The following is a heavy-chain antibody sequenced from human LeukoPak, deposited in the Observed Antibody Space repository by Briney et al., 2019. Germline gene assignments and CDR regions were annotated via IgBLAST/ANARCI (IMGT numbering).Heavy chain of an antibody. CDR3: AKDRSDSSTWYAGSH. CDR1: GFTFSSNT. V-gene: IGHV3-23*01. J-gene: IGHJ4*02. CDR2: IRGGGSDT. Sequence: GGSLRLSCAASGFTFSSNTMTWGRQVSGRGLEWVSSIRGGGSDTHYAGTVRGRFTISRDNSKNTLYLQMNSLRAEDTAVYYCAKDRSDSSTWYAGSHWGQGTLVTVSS. D-gene: IGHD6-13*01.